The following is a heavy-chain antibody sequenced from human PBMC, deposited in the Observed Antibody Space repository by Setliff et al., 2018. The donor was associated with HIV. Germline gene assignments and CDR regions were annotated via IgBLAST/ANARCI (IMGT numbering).Heavy chain of an antibody. V-gene: IGHV4-34*01. J-gene: IGHJ6*02. CDR3: TRGPARRYPGSTVYGL. D-gene: IGHD1-26*01. CDR1: GGPLSGYC. CDR2: INDSGDT. Sequence: LSLTCGLYGGPLSGYCWTWIRQSPEKGLEWIGEINDSGDTKYNPSLMSRLSMPVEKSKNEFSLKVTSLTAADTAVYFCTRGPARRYPGSTVYGLWGQGTPVTVSS.